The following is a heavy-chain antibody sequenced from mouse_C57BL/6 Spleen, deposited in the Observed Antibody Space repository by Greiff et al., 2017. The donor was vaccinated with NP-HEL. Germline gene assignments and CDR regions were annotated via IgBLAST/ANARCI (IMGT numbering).Heavy chain of an antibody. CDR1: GYSITSGYY. CDR2: ISYDGSN. CDR3: ARGYYGSRYYYFDV. D-gene: IGHD1-1*01. J-gene: IGHJ1*03. V-gene: IGHV3-6*01. Sequence: EVKLVESGPGLVKPSQSLSLTCSVTGYSITSGYYWNWIRQFPGNKLEWMGYISYDGSNNYNPSLKNRISITRDTSKNQFFLKLNSVTTEDTATYYCARGYYGSRYYYFDVWGTGTTVTVSS.